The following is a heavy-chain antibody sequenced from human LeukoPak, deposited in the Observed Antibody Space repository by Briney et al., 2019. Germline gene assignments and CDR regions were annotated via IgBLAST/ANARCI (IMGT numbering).Heavy chain of an antibody. CDR2: ISGSGSST. V-gene: IGHV3-23*01. CDR1: GFSFSSNT. CDR3: AKEVSGSYSPTDY. J-gene: IGHJ4*02. D-gene: IGHD1-26*01. Sequence: GGSLRLSCAACGFSFSSNTMSWVRQAAGKGLEWVSGISGSGSSTYFADSVKGRFTISRDNSNDTLYLQMNSLRVEDTAVYYSAKEVSGSYSPTDYWGQGTLVTVSS.